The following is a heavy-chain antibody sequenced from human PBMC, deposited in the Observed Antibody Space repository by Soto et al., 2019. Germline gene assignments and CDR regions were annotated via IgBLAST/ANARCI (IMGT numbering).Heavy chain of an antibody. D-gene: IGHD6-13*01. CDR1: GFTFSSYA. J-gene: IGHJ4*02. CDR3: ARRGPGTYFDY. Sequence: EVQLLDSGGGLVQPGGYLRLSCAASGFTFSSYAMNWVRQAPGKGLEWVSVISGSGGSTYYADSVKGRFTISRDNSKNTLYLQMNSLRAEDTAVYYCARRGPGTYFDYWGQGTLVTVSS. CDR2: ISGSGGST. V-gene: IGHV3-23*01.